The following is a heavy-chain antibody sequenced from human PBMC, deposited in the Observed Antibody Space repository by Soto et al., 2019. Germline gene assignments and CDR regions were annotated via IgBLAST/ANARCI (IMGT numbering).Heavy chain of an antibody. CDR1: GYKFSSYA. V-gene: IGHV1-3*01. J-gene: IGHJ4*02. CDR2: INVGNGNT. Sequence: QVQLVQSGAEVQKPGASVKVSCKASGYKFSSYAIHWVRQAPGQRLEWMGWINVGNGNTKYSQKFHDRVTIIRDTSADTAYMEVSSLRSEDTAVYYCARDRPYSGYDSDFDYWGQGTLVTVSS. CDR3: ARDRPYSGYDSDFDY. D-gene: IGHD5-12*01.